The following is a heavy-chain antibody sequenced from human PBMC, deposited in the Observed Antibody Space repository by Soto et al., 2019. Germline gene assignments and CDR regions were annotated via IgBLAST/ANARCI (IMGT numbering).Heavy chain of an antibody. CDR3: ARQGFGELHGLVDV. CDR2: MGYNGLT. CDR1: GGPMNNYY. Sequence: QVQLQESGPGLVKPSETLSLTCTISGGPMNNYYCSWFRQPRGQGLEWIGYMGYNGLTRYNPYLRSRVAISLDTAKNQFSLNLSSVTAADTALYYCARQGFGELHGLVDVWGQGITVTVSS. V-gene: IGHV4-59*08. D-gene: IGHD3-10*01. J-gene: IGHJ6*02.